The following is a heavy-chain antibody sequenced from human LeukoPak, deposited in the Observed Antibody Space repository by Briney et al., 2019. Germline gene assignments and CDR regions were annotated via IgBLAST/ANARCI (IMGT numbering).Heavy chain of an antibody. CDR2: ISYDGSNK. CDR1: GFTFSSYA. V-gene: IGHV3-30*04. CDR3: AREDSSGYYHRFDY. D-gene: IGHD3-22*01. Sequence: GGSLRLSCAASGFTFSSYAMHWVRQAPGKGLEWVAVISYDGSNKYYADSVKGRFTISRNNSKNTLYLQMNSLRAEDTAVYYCAREDSSGYYHRFDYWGQGTLVTVSS. J-gene: IGHJ4*02.